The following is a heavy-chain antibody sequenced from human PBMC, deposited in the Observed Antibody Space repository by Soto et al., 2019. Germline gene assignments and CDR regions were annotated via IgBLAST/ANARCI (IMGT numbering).Heavy chain of an antibody. J-gene: IGHJ4*02. CDR1: GGSISSYY. V-gene: IGHV4-59*01. CDR2: IYYSGST. CDR3: AREYYYDSSGPHILE. Sequence: SATLSLTCTVSGGSISSYYWSWIRQPPGKGLEWIGYIYYSGSTNYNPSLKSRVTISVDTSKNQFSLKLSSVTAADTAVYYCAREYYYDSSGPHILEWGQGTLVTVS. D-gene: IGHD3-22*01.